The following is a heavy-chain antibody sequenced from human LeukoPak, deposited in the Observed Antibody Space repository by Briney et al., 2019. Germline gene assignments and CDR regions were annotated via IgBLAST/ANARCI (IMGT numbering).Heavy chain of an antibody. V-gene: IGHV3-23*01. CDR3: AKDPNPSGSYYGPLDY. CDR1: GFTFSSYA. CDR2: ISGSGGST. D-gene: IGHD1-26*01. Sequence: GGSLRLSCAASGFTFSSYAMSWVRQAPGKGLEWVSAISGSGGSTYYADSVKGRFTISRDNSKNTLYLQMNSLRAEDTAVYYCAKDPNPSGSYYGPLDYWGQGTLVTVSS. J-gene: IGHJ4*02.